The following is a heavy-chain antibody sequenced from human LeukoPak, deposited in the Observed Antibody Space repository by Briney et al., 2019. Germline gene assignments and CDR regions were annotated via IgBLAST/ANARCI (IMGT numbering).Heavy chain of an antibody. Sequence: PGGSLRLSCAASGFTFSSYAMSWVRQAPGKGLEWVSYISSSSSTIYYADSVKGRFTISRDNAKNSLYLQMNSLRAEDTAVYYCARDSVQYCSGGSCKPNWFDPWGQGTLVTVSS. CDR2: ISSSSSTI. J-gene: IGHJ5*02. V-gene: IGHV3-48*01. CDR3: ARDSVQYCSGGSCKPNWFDP. D-gene: IGHD2-15*01. CDR1: GFTFSSYA.